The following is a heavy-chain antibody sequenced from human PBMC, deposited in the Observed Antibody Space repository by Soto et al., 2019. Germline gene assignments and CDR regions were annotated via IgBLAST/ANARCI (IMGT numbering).Heavy chain of an antibody. CDR2: VHYSGRA. D-gene: IGHD4-17*01. J-gene: IGHJ4*02. V-gene: IGHV4-59*01. Sequence: QVQLQESGPGLVNPSETLSLTCTVSGGSISNYYWIWIRQPPGKELAWIGFVHYSGRATYNPSLTSPVSISVDTSKNQFSLNMSSVTAADTAVYYCARISNYYGGNGAFDYWGQGTLVTVSS. CDR3: ARISNYYGGNGAFDY. CDR1: GGSISNYY.